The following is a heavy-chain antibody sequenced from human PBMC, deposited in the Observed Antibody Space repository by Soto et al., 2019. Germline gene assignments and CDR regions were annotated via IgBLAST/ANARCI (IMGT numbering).Heavy chain of an antibody. CDR2: IYYSGST. J-gene: IGHJ3*02. CDR1: GGSISSGGYY. Sequence: PSETLSLTCTVSGGSISSGGYYWSWIRQHPGKGLEWIGYIYYSGSTHYNPSLKSRVTISVDTSKNQFSLKLSSVTAADTAVYYCARSYYDSSGFSNDAFDIWGQGTMVTVSS. D-gene: IGHD3-22*01. V-gene: IGHV4-31*03. CDR3: ARSYYDSSGFSNDAFDI.